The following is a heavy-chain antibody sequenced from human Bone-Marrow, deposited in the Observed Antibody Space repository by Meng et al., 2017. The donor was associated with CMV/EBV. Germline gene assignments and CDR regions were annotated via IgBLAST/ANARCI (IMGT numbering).Heavy chain of an antibody. Sequence: ASVKVSCKASGYTFTSYDINWVRQAPGQGLEWMGWISAYNGNTNYAQKLQGRVTMTTDTSTSTAYMELRSLRSDDTAVYYCARVYCTNGVCYTGHDYWGQGTLVTVSS. CDR2: ISAYNGNT. V-gene: IGHV1-18*01. J-gene: IGHJ4*02. CDR3: ARVYCTNGVCYTGHDY. D-gene: IGHD2-8*01. CDR1: GYTFTSYD.